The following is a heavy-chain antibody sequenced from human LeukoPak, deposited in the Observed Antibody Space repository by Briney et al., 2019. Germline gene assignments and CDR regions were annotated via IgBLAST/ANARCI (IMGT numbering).Heavy chain of an antibody. CDR1: GGTFSSYA. V-gene: IGHV1-69*13. Sequence: ASVKVSCKASGGTFSSYAISWVRQAPGQGLEWMGGIIPIFGTANYAQKFQGRVTITVDESTSTAYMELSSLRSEDTAVYYCARVGAAAGTGYDYYDSSGYYFPFDYWGQGTLVTVSS. J-gene: IGHJ4*02. CDR2: IIPIFGTA. D-gene: IGHD3-22*01. CDR3: ARVGAAAGTGYDYYDSSGYYFPFDY.